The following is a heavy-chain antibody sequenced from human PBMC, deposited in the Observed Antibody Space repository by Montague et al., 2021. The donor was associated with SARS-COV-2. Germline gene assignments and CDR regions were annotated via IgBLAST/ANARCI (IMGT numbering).Heavy chain of an antibody. J-gene: IGHJ4*02. CDR3: ARVGAYGDYPTPPTFDY. CDR2: IYYRGST. CDR1: GGSISSYY. D-gene: IGHD4-17*01. Sequence: SETLSLTCTVSGGSISSYYWSWIRQPPGKGLEWFGYIYYRGSTTYNPSLMSRVTISVDTSKNQFSLKLSSVTAAGTAVYYCARVGAYGDYPTPPTFDYWGQGTLVTVSS. V-gene: IGHV4-59*01.